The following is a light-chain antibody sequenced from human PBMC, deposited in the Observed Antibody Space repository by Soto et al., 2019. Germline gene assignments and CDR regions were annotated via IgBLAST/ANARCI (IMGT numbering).Light chain of an antibody. CDR3: CSYAGSSTP. CDR2: EGS. V-gene: IGLV2-23*01. Sequence: QSALTQPASVSGSPGQSITISCTGTSRDVGSYNLVSWYQQHPGKAPKLMIYEGSKRPSGVSNRFYGSKSGNTASLTISGLQAEDEADYYCCSYAGSSTPFGGGTMVTVL. CDR1: SRDVGSYNL. J-gene: IGLJ3*02.